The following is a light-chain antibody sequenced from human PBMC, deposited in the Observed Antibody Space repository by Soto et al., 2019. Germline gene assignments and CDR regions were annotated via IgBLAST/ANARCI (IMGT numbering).Light chain of an antibody. CDR3: ELYMGSAISV. Sequence: QTVVTQEPLVSVCPGGTVTLTCGLSSGSVSTSYYPSWYQQTPDQARRTLIYSTNTRSSGVPDRFTGSILGNKAALTITGAQAAHESDYYSELYMGSAISVFGGGTQLTVL. V-gene: IGLV8-61*01. CDR1: SGSVSTSYY. CDR2: STN. J-gene: IGLJ7*01.